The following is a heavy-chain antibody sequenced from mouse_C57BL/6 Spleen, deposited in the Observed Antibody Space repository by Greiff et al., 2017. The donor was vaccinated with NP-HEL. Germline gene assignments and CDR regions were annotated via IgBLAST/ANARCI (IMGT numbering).Heavy chain of an antibody. CDR2: IYPGSGNT. CDR1: GYTFTDYY. V-gene: IGHV1-76*01. J-gene: IGHJ4*01. D-gene: IGHD6-1*01. CDR3: ATSPYYAMDY. Sequence: VQLQQSGAELVRPGASVKLSCKASGYTFTDYYINWVKQRPGQGLEWIARIYPGSGNTYYNEKFKGKATLTAEKSSSTAYMQLSSLTSEDSAVYFCATSPYYAMDYWGQGTSVTVSS.